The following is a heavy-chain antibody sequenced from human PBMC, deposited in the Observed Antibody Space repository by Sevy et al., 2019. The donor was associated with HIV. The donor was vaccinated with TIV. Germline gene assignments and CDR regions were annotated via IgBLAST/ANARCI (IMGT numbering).Heavy chain of an antibody. V-gene: IGHV3-7*01. Sequence: GGSLRLSCAASGFTFSPYWMTWVRQAPGKGLEGVANIRPDGSDKYYVDSVKGRFTISRDNAKNSLDLQMNSLRADDTAMYYCAGGVGLDCWGQGALVTVSS. J-gene: IGHJ4*02. CDR2: IRPDGSDK. CDR3: AGGVGLDC. CDR1: GFTFSPYW. D-gene: IGHD1-26*01.